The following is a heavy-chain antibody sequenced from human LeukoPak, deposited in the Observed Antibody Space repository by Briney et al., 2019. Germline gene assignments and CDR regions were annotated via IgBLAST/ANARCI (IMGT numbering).Heavy chain of an antibody. Sequence: GASVKVSCKASGYTFTSYGISWVRRAPGQGLEWMGWISAYNGNTNYAQKLRGRVTMTTDTSTSTAYMELSRLRSDDTAVYYCARAGGYYGSGSSEGFDYWGQGTLVTVSS. CDR3: ARAGGYYGSGSSEGFDY. CDR2: ISAYNGNT. V-gene: IGHV1-18*01. D-gene: IGHD3-10*01. J-gene: IGHJ4*02. CDR1: GYTFTSYG.